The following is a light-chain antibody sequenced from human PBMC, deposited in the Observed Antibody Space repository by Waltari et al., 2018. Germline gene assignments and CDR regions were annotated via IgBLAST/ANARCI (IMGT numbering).Light chain of an antibody. V-gene: IGLV3-25*03. CDR3: QSADSSGTYFDWV. CDR1: ALPKQS. CDR2: KDS. Sequence: SYELTQPPSVSVSPGQTARLTCSGDALPKQSTYLSQQKPGQAPVLVMYKDSERPSGIPERFSGSSSGTTVTLTISGVQAEDEADYYCQSADSSGTYFDWVFAGGTKLTVL. J-gene: IGLJ3*02.